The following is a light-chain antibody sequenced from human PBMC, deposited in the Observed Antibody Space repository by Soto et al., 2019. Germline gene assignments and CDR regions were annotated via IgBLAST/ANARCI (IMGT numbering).Light chain of an antibody. Sequence: EIVLTQSPGPLSLSPGEIATLSCRASHSVSRTYVAWYQQKPGQAPRLLIYGASTRATGIPARFSGSGSGTEFTLTISSLQSEDFASYYCQQHKDYPLTFGRGTRLEIK. CDR2: GAS. J-gene: IGKJ5*01. CDR3: QQHKDYPLT. CDR1: HSVSRT. V-gene: IGKV3-15*01.